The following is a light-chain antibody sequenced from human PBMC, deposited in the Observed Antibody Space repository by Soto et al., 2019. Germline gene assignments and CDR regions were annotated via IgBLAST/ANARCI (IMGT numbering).Light chain of an antibody. CDR3: QQRSNWPLT. J-gene: IGKJ4*01. CDR1: QSVSGNH. V-gene: IGKV3D-20*02. CDR2: DAS. Sequence: EIVLTQSPVTLSLSPGERATLSCGASQSVSGNHLAWYQQKPGLAPRLLIYDASSRSTGIPDRFSGSGSGADFTLIISRLEPEDFAVYYCQQRSNWPLTFGGGTKVEIK.